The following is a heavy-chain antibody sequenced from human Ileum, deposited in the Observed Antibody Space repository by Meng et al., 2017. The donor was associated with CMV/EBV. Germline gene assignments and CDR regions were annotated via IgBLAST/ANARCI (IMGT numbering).Heavy chain of an antibody. Sequence: QVQLVESGGDLVKPAGSLRLSCAASGFTFGAYSMAWVRQAPGKGLEWVSYITGSGNTIYYADSVKGRFTISRDNAKSSLYLEINSLRAEDTAVYYCVRGNYGFDYWGQGTLVTVSS. V-gene: IGHV3-11*01. CDR3: VRGNYGFDY. D-gene: IGHD4-17*01. CDR1: GFTFGAYS. CDR2: ITGSGNTI. J-gene: IGHJ4*02.